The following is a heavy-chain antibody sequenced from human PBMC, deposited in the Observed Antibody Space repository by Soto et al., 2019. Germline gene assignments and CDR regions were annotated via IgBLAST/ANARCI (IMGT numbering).Heavy chain of an antibody. CDR3: AKGYGNWFDP. Sequence: GGSLRLSCASSGFTFRSYTMIWVRQAPGKGLEWVSAISGSGGGTYYADSVKGRFTISRDNSKNTLYLQMDSLRADDTAVYYCAKGYGNWFDPWGQGTLVTVS. CDR1: GFTFRSYT. CDR2: ISGSGGGT. V-gene: IGHV3-23*01. J-gene: IGHJ5*02. D-gene: IGHD5-12*01.